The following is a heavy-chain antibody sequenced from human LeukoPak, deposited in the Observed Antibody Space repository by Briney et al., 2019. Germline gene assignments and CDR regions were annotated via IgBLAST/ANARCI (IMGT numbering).Heavy chain of an antibody. J-gene: IGHJ6*02. CDR2: IYRGGST. V-gene: IGHV3-53*01. CDR3: ARGRGGLGGYYGMDV. Sequence: GGSLRLSCAASGFTVSSNYMSWVRQAPGKGREWVSVIYRGGSTYYAASGKGRFTISRDNSKNTLYLQMNSLRAEDTAVYYCARGRGGLGGYYGMDVWGQGTKVTVSS. D-gene: IGHD2-15*01. CDR1: GFTVSSNY.